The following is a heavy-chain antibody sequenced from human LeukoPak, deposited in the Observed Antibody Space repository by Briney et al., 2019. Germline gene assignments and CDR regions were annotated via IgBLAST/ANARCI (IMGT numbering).Heavy chain of an antibody. CDR1: GFAFGTYA. Sequence: PGGSLRLSCAGSGFAFGTYAMSWVRQAPGMGLEWVSSISANGQATYYADSVKGRFTISRDNSKNTLYLQMNSLRAEDTAVYYCAKTLRESSGREYFDLWGRGTLVTVSS. V-gene: IGHV3-23*01. J-gene: IGHJ2*01. CDR3: AKTLRESSGREYFDL. CDR2: ISANGQAT. D-gene: IGHD6-19*01.